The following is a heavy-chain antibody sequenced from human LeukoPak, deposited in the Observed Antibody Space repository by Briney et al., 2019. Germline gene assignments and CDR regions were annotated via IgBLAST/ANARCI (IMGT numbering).Heavy chain of an antibody. D-gene: IGHD3-16*01. CDR2: IYTSGST. CDR3: ARVWGSAFDI. J-gene: IGHJ3*02. CDR1: SGSISSGGYY. Sequence: SETLSLTCTVSSGSISSGGYYWSWIRQPAGKGLEWIGRIYTSGSTNYNPSLKSRVTMSVDTSKNQFSLKLSSVTAADTAVYYCARVWGSAFDIWGQGTMVTVSS. V-gene: IGHV4-61*02.